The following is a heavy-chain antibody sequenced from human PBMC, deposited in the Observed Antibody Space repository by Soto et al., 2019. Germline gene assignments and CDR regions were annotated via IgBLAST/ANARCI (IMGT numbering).Heavy chain of an antibody. CDR3: ARRDFWSGYPDYYYYGMDV. CDR2: IYYSGST. V-gene: IGHV4-39*01. J-gene: IGHJ6*02. CDR1: GGSISSSSYY. D-gene: IGHD3-3*01. Sequence: KPSETLSLTCTVSGGSISSSSYYWGWIRQPPGKGLEWIGSIYYSGSTYYNPSLKSRVTISVDTSKNQFSLKLSSVTAADTAVYYCARRDFWSGYPDYYYYGMDVWGQGTTVTVSS.